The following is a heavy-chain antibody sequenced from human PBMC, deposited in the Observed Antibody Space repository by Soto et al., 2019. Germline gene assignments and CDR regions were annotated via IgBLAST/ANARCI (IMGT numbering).Heavy chain of an antibody. Sequence: SQTLSLTCAISGDSVSSNSAAWNWIRQSPSRGLEWLGRTYYRSKWYNDYAVSVKSRITINPDTSKNQFSLQLNSVTPEDTAVYYCARATSEIYSSTWYFDYWGQGTLVTVSS. D-gene: IGHD6-13*01. V-gene: IGHV6-1*01. CDR3: ARATSEIYSSTWYFDY. CDR1: GDSVSSNSAA. J-gene: IGHJ4*02. CDR2: TYYRSKWYN.